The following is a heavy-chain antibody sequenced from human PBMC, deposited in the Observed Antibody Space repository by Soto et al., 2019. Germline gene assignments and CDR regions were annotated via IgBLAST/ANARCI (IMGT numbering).Heavy chain of an antibody. D-gene: IGHD3-3*01. V-gene: IGHV1-3*01. CDR1: GYLFTTYA. CDR2: INGGNGHT. Sequence: QVQLVQSGAEVKKPGASVKVTCKASGYLFTTYAVHWVRQAPGQGIEWMGWINGGNGHTKYSQKFQGRVTFTRDTSATTAYMELGSLSSEDTAIYYCARGLTMFGWFDPWGQGTLVNVSS. J-gene: IGHJ5*02. CDR3: ARGLTMFGWFDP.